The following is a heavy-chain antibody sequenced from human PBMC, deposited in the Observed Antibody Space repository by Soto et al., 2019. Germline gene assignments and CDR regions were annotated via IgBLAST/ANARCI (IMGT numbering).Heavy chain of an antibody. D-gene: IGHD1-7*01. J-gene: IGHJ6*02. CDR3: ASFHWNYVEYGMDV. Sequence: QVQLVQSGAGVKKPGSSVKVSCKASGGTFSSYAISCVRQAPGQGLEWMGGIIHSFDTANYAQKIQGRVTITADESTSAAYMELSSLRSKDTAVYYCASFHWNYVEYGMDVWGQGTTVTVSS. CDR1: GGTFSSYA. V-gene: IGHV1-69*01. CDR2: IIHSFDTA.